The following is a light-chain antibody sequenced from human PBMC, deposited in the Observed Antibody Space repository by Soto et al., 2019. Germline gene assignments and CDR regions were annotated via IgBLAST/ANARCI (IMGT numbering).Light chain of an antibody. CDR2: DAF. V-gene: IGKV1-5*01. CDR1: QSISSW. CDR3: QQYNCYPYT. Sequence: DIQMTQSPSTLSASVGDRVTITCRASQSISSWLAWYQQKPGKDPKLLIYDAFSLESVVPSWFSGCVSGTEFTLSISSLQPDDCATYYCQQYNCYPYTFGQGTKLEIK. J-gene: IGKJ2*01.